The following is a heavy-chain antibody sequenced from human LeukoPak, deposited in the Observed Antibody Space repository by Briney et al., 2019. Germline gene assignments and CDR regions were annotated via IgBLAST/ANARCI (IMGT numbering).Heavy chain of an antibody. Sequence: PSETLSLTCTVSGGSISSSSYYWGWIRQPPGKGLEWIGSIYYSGSTYYSPSLKSRVTISVDTSKNQFSLKLSSVTAADTAVYYCAGYSSSWSQVDYWGQGTLVTVSS. J-gene: IGHJ4*02. CDR3: AGYSSSWSQVDY. V-gene: IGHV4-39*01. CDR1: GGSISSSSYY. CDR2: IYYSGST. D-gene: IGHD6-13*01.